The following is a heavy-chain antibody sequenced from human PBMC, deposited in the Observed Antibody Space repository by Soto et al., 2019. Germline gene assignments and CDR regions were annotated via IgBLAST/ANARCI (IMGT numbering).Heavy chain of an antibody. D-gene: IGHD3-9*01. CDR1: GYTFTSYG. Sequence: ASVKVSGKASGYTFTSYGISWVRQAPGQGLEGRGWISAYNGNTNYAQKLQGRVTMTTDTSKSTAYMELRSLRSDDTAVYYCARDLPLYYDILTGYPSTRGNNNFDYWGQGTLVTVSS. V-gene: IGHV1-18*01. CDR3: ARDLPLYYDILTGYPSTRGNNNFDY. CDR2: ISAYNGNT. J-gene: IGHJ4*02.